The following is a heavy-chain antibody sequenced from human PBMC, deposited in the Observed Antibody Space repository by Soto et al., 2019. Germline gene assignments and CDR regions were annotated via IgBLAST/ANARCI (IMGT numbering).Heavy chain of an antibody. CDR3: ARGQEGIVATH. V-gene: IGHV4-34*01. Sequence: QVQLQQWGAGLLKPSETLSLTCTVNGGSLPGYYWSWIRQPPGKGLEGIGEVKDGGSTNYSPSLSGRVSISADTSKNHFSLRLNSVTAADAAVYFCARGQEGIVATHWDQGALVTVSS. D-gene: IGHD5-12*01. J-gene: IGHJ4*02. CDR2: VKDGGST. CDR1: GGSLPGYY.